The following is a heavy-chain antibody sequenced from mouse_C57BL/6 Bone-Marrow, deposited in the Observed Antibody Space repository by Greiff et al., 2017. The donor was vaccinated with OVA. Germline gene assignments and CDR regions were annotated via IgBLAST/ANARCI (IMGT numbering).Heavy chain of an antibody. Sequence: LVRPGTSVKLSCKASGYTFTSYWMHWVKQRPGQGLEWIGVIDPSDSYTNYNQKFKGKATLTVDTSSSTAYMQLSSLTSEDSAVYYCARERGNYYGPDYFDYWGQGTTLTVSS. V-gene: IGHV1-59*01. J-gene: IGHJ2*01. CDR1: GYTFTSYW. D-gene: IGHD1-1*01. CDR2: IDPSDSYT. CDR3: ARERGNYYGPDYFDY.